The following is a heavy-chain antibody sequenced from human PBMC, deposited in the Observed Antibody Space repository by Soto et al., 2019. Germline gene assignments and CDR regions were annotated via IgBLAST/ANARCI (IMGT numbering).Heavy chain of an antibody. CDR1: GDSVSSNSAA. D-gene: IGHD2-15*01. V-gene: IGHV6-1*01. CDR2: TYYRSKWYN. CDR3: ARDHCSGGSCYSESYNWFDP. Sequence: SQTLSLTCAISGDSVSSNSAAWNWIRQSPSRGLEWLGRTYYRSKWYNDYAVSVKSRITINPDTSKNQFSLQLNSVTPEDTAVYYCARDHCSGGSCYSESYNWFDPWGQGTLVTVSS. J-gene: IGHJ5*02.